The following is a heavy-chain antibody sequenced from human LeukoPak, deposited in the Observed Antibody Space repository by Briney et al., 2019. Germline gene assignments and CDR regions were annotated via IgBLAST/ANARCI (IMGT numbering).Heavy chain of an antibody. CDR2: INHSGST. D-gene: IGHD6-6*01. CDR3: AGLREFGSSGEGY. J-gene: IGHJ4*02. Sequence: SETLSLTCAVYGGSFSGYYWSWIRQPPGKGLEWIGEINHSGSTSYSPSLKSRVTISVDTSKNQFSLKLSSVTAADTAVYYCAGLREFGSSGEGYWGQGTLVTVSS. V-gene: IGHV4-34*01. CDR1: GGSFSGYY.